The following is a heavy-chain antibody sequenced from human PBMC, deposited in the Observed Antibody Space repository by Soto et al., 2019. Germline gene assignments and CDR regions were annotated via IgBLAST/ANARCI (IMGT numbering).Heavy chain of an antibody. CDR1: GGSISSGTYY. J-gene: IGHJ4*02. D-gene: IGHD2-15*01. Sequence: QVQLQESGPGLVKPSQTLSLTCTVSGGSISSGTYYWTWIRQRPGKGLEWIGFIYYSGRTYYNPYLKSRTTISLDTSENQFSLRLSSVTAADTAVYYCARDSDFCTGGSCYGNFDFWGQGTLVTVSS. CDR3: ARDSDFCTGGSCYGNFDF. CDR2: IYYSGRT. V-gene: IGHV4-31*03.